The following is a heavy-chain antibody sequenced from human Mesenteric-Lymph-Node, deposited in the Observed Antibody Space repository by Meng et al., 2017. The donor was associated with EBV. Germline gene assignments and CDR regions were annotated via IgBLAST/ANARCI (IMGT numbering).Heavy chain of an antibody. CDR3: ASLSIVGASSYADY. D-gene: IGHD1-26*01. CDR1: GGSISSGGYS. J-gene: IGHJ4*02. Sequence: QESGQGLGKSSQTLSLTCAVSGGSISSGGYSWSLIRQPPGKGLEWIGYIYHSGSTYYNPSLKSRVTIIVDRSKNQFSLKLSSVTAADTAVYYCASLSIVGASSYADYWGQGILVTVSS. V-gene: IGHV4-30-2*01. CDR2: IYHSGST.